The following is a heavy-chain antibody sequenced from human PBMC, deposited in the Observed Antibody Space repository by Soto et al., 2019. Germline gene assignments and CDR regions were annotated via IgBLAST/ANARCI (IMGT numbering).Heavy chain of an antibody. D-gene: IGHD6-19*01. CDR1: GFTFSSYG. J-gene: IGHJ4*02. Sequence: LRLSCAASGFTFSSYGMHWVRQAPGKGLEWVAVISYDGSNKYYADSVKGRFTISRDNSKNTLYLQMNSLRAEDTAVYYCAKDFGWLVPQKTKTPSYYFDYWGQGTLVTVSS. V-gene: IGHV3-30*18. CDR3: AKDFGWLVPQKTKTPSYYFDY. CDR2: ISYDGSNK.